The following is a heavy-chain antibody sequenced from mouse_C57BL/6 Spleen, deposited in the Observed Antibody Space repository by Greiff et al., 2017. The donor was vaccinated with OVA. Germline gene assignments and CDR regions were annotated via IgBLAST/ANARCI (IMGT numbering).Heavy chain of an antibody. CDR1: GYTFTDYY. D-gene: IGHD2-1*01. CDR2: INPNNGGT. J-gene: IGHJ2*01. V-gene: IGHV1-26*01. CDR3: ARGGYYGKGGFDY. Sequence: VQLQQSGPELVKPGASVKISCKASGYTFTDYYMNWVKQSHGKSLEWIGDINPNNGGTSYNQKFKGKATLTVDKSSSTAYMELRSLTSEDSAVYYCARGGYYGKGGFDYWGQGTTLTVSS.